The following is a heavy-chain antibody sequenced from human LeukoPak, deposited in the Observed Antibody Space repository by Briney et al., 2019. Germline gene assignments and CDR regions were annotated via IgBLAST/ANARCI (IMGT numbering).Heavy chain of an antibody. CDR2: IKQDGSEK. Sequence: PGESLRLSCAASGFTFSSYWMSWVRQAPGKGLEWVANIKQDGSEKYYVDSVKGRFTISRDNAKNSLYLQMNSLRAEDTAVYYCARDVMVRGVTYDAFDIWGQGTMVTVSS. V-gene: IGHV3-7*01. D-gene: IGHD3-10*01. CDR1: GFTFSSYW. CDR3: ARDVMVRGVTYDAFDI. J-gene: IGHJ3*02.